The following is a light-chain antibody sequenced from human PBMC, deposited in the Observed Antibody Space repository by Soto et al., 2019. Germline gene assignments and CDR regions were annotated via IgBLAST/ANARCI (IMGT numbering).Light chain of an antibody. CDR3: QHYGSSLV. CDR2: GAS. Sequence: EIVLTQSPGTLSLSPGERATLSCRASQSVSSSYLAWYQQKPGQAPRLLIYGASSRATGIPDRVSGSGSGTDFTLTISRLETEDFAVYYCQHYGSSLVFGQGTKLEIK. J-gene: IGKJ2*01. V-gene: IGKV3-20*01. CDR1: QSVSSSY.